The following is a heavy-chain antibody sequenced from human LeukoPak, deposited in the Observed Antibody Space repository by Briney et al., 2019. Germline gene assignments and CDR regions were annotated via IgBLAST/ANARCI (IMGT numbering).Heavy chain of an antibody. V-gene: IGHV4-34*01. CDR3: ATIKRGSIFGYFDF. D-gene: IGHD5-18*01. CDR1: GGSFSGYY. J-gene: IGHJ4*02. CDR2: INHSGST. Sequence: SETLSLTCAVYGGSFSGYYWSWIRQPPGKGLEWIGEINHSGSTNYNPSLKSRFTISVDTPKNQFSLRLTSVTAADSAVYYCATIKRGSIFGYFDFWGQGVLVTVSS.